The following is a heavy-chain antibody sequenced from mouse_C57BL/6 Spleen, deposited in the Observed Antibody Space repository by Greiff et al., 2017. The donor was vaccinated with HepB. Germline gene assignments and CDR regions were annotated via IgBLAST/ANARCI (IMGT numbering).Heavy chain of an antibody. D-gene: IGHD2-4*01. J-gene: IGHJ1*03. CDR1: GYTFTDHT. Sequence: SDAELVKPGASVKISCKVSGYTFTDHTIHWMKQRPEQGLEWIGYIYPRDGSTKYNEKFKGKATLTADKSSSTAYMQLNSLTSEDSAVYFCARRAYYDYDGWYFDVWGTGTTVTVSS. CDR2: IYPRDGST. CDR3: ARRAYYDYDGWYFDV. V-gene: IGHV1-78*01.